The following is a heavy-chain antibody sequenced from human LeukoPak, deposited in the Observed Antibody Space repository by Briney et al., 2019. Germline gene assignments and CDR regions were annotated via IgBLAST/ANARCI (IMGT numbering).Heavy chain of an antibody. V-gene: IGHV3-30-3*01. D-gene: IGHD1-26*01. Sequence: GGSLRLSCAASGFTFSTSALHWVRQAPGKGLESVAIISDDGIHTYYTDSVKGRFSISRDNSNNTLSLQMDSLRPEDTAVYYCARDPREWELLGDFDYWGQGTLVTVSS. CDR1: GFTFSTSA. J-gene: IGHJ4*02. CDR3: ARDPREWELLGDFDY. CDR2: ISDDGIHT.